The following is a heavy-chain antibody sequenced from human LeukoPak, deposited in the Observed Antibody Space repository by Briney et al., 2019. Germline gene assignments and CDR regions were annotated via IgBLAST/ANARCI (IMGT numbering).Heavy chain of an antibody. J-gene: IGHJ3*02. CDR1: GGSISSYY. CDR2: IYYSGST. Sequence: SETLSLACTVSGGSISSYYWSWIRQPPGKGLEWIGYIYYSGSTNYNPSLKSRVTISVDTSKNQFSLKLSSVTAADTAVYYCARERRAFDIWGQGTMVTVSS. V-gene: IGHV4-59*01. CDR3: ARERRAFDI.